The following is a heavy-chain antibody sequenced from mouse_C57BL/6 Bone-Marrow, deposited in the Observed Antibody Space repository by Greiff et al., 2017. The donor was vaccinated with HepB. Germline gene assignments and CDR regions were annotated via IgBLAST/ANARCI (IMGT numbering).Heavy chain of an antibody. V-gene: IGHV2-2*01. J-gene: IGHJ3*01. D-gene: IGHD1-1*01. CDR1: GFSLTSYG. CDR2: IWSGGST. CDR3: AKCYGSSPFAY. Sequence: VQLQQSGPGLVQPSQSLSITCTVSGFSLTSYGVHWVRQSPGKGLEWLGVIWSGGSTDYYAAFISRLSISKDNSKSQVFFKMNGLQAGDTAIYYCAKCYGSSPFAYWGQGTLVTVSA.